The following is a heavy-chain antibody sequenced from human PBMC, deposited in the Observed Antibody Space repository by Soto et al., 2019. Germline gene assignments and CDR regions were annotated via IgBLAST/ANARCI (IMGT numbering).Heavy chain of an antibody. Sequence: QVQLQESGPGLVEPSETLSLTCTVSGGSLTNYFWTWIRQSPGKGLEWIAYIRYSGKTDYNSSLKSRVTISLDTPKNQFSLKLTSVTAADTAMYYCARFQYTVVTPFDLWGQGTIVIVSS. J-gene: IGHJ3*01. D-gene: IGHD2-21*02. CDR3: ARFQYTVVTPFDL. CDR1: GGSLTNYF. CDR2: IRYSGKT. V-gene: IGHV4-59*01.